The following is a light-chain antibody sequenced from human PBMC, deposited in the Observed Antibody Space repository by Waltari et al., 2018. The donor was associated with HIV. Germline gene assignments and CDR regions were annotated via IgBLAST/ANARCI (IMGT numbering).Light chain of an antibody. J-gene: IGLJ2*01. CDR1: SPHIGNND. Sequence: QSVLTQPPSVSAAPGQKVTISCSGSSPHIGNNDVSWYRHLPGTATKLLIYENNKRPSGIPDRFSGSKSGTSATLGITGLQTGDEADYYCGTWDSSLNADVVFGGGTKLTVL. CDR3: GTWDSSLNADVV. CDR2: ENN. V-gene: IGLV1-51*02.